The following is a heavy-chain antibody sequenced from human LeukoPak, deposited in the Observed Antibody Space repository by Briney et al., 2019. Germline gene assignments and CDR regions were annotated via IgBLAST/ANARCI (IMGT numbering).Heavy chain of an antibody. CDR1: GFTFSSYG. J-gene: IGHJ4*02. CDR2: IYSGGST. CDR3: ARGVEMATIINY. D-gene: IGHD5-24*01. V-gene: IGHV3-53*01. Sequence: PGRSLRLSCVASGFTFSSYGMHWVRQAPGKGLEWVSVIYSGGSTYYADSVKGRFTISRDNSKNTLYPQMNSLRAEDTAVYYCARGVEMATIINYWGQGTLVTVSS.